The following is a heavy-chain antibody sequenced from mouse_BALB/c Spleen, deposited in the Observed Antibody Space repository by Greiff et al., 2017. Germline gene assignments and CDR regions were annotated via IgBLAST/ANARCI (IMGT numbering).Heavy chain of an antibody. CDR2: IDPETGGT. CDR1: GYTFTDYE. V-gene: IGHV1-15*01. Sequence: VQLQQSGAELVRPGASVTLSCKASGYTFTDYEMHWVKQTPVHGLEWIGAIDPETGGTASNQKFKGKATLTADKSSSTAYMELRSLTSEDSAVYYCTGGNYWYFDVWGAGTTVTVSS. CDR3: TGGNYWYFDV. J-gene: IGHJ1*01. D-gene: IGHD2-1*01.